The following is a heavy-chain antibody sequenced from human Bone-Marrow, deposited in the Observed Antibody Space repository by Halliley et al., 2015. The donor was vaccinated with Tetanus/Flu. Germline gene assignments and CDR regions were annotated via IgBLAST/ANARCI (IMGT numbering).Heavy chain of an antibody. D-gene: IGHD3-16*01. CDR1: GFSFTNYW. CDR3: AKQGEVESNYGLDV. V-gene: IGHV5-51*01. J-gene: IGHJ6*02. CDR2: IYPGDFDT. Sequence: MQLVQSGSVLKKPGESLRISCKVSGFSFTNYWISWVRQVPGKGLEWMGVIYPGDFDTRYSESFQGRITISADRSISTTYLQWGSLRPSDTAIYFCAKQGEVESNYGLDVWGQGTTVTFSS.